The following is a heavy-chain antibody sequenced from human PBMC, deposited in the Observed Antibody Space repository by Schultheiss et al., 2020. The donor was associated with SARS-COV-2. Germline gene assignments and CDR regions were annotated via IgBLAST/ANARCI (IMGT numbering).Heavy chain of an antibody. D-gene: IGHD2-2*01. J-gene: IGHJ4*02. V-gene: IGHV1-2*02. CDR3: ASTVDPIVVVPTATWGY. CDR2: INPNSGGT. Sequence: ASVKVSCKASGYTFTGYYMHWVRQAPGQGLEWMGWINPNSGGTNYAQKFQGRVTMTRDTSISTAYMELSRLRSDDTAVYYCASTVDPIVVVPTATWGYWGQGTLVTVSS. CDR1: GYTFTGYY.